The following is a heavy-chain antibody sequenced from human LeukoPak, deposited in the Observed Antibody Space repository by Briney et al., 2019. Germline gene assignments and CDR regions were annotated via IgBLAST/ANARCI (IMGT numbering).Heavy chain of an antibody. Sequence: PGESLRLSCAASGFTFSSYAMSWVRQTPGKGLAWVSAISGSGGRTYYADPVKGRFTISRDNSKNTLYLQMNSLRAEDTAVYYCAKVPITDDFWSGYYEDYYYMDVWGKGTTVTVSS. J-gene: IGHJ6*03. CDR3: AKVPITDDFWSGYYEDYYYMDV. CDR1: GFTFSSYA. CDR2: ISGSGGRT. D-gene: IGHD3-3*01. V-gene: IGHV3-23*01.